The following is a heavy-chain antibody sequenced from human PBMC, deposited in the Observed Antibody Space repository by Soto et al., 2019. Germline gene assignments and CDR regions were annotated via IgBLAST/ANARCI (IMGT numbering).Heavy chain of an antibody. CDR2: IYYSGST. J-gene: IGHJ4*02. D-gene: IGHD1-26*01. CDR3: ARSVREWELLRWDVYYFDY. Sequence: SETLSLTCTVSGGSISSSSYYWGWIRQPPGKGLEWIGSIYYSGSTYYNPSLKSRVTISVDTSKNQFSLKLSSVTAADTAVYYCARSVREWELLRWDVYYFDYWGQGTLVTVSS. CDR1: GGSISSSSYY. V-gene: IGHV4-39*07.